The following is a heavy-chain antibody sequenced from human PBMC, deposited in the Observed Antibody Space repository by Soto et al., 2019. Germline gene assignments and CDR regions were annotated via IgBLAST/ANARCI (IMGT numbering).Heavy chain of an antibody. Sequence: EVQLLESGGGLVQPGGSLRLSCAASGFTFSSYAMSWVRQAPGKGQEWVSAISGRGGSTYYADSVKGRFTISRDNSMNTLYLQMNGLRAEDTAVYDCARDGDSSGWSNWFGPWGQGTLVTVSS. V-gene: IGHV3-23*01. CDR2: ISGRGGST. CDR1: GFTFSSYA. J-gene: IGHJ5*02. D-gene: IGHD6-13*01. CDR3: ARDGDSSGWSNWFGP.